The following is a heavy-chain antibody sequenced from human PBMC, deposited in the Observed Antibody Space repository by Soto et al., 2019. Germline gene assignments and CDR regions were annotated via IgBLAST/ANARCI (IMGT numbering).Heavy chain of an antibody. CDR2: INHSGST. CDR1: GGSFSGYY. J-gene: IGHJ4*02. Sequence: SETLSLTCAVYGGSFSGYYWSWIRQPPGKGLEWIGEINHSGSTNYNPSLKSRVTISVDTSKNQFSLKLSSVTAADTAVYYCARGPHYCGGDCYDDADFDYWGQGTLVTVSS. CDR3: ARGPHYCGGDCYDDADFDY. V-gene: IGHV4-34*01. D-gene: IGHD2-21*02.